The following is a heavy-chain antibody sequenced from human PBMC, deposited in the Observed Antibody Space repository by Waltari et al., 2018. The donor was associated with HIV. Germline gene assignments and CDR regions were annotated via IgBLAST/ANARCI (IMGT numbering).Heavy chain of an antibody. D-gene: IGHD2-2*02. Sequence: EVQLVESGGVVVQPGGSLRLSCAASGFTFDDYAMHWVRQAPGKGLEWVSLISWDGGSTYYADSVKGRFTISRDNSKNSLYLQMNSLRAEDTALYYCAKDAGGCSSTSCYIGYWGQGTLVTVSS. V-gene: IGHV3-43D*03. CDR3: AKDAGGCSSTSCYIGY. CDR2: ISWDGGST. J-gene: IGHJ4*02. CDR1: GFTFDDYA.